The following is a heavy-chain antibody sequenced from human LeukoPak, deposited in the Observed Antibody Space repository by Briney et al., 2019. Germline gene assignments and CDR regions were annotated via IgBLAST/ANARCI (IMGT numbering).Heavy chain of an antibody. V-gene: IGHV3-23*01. CDR2: ISASGRNT. Sequence: PGGSLRLSCAASGFTFSSYAMSWVRQAPGKGLEWVSVISASGRNTYYSESAKGQFTISRDNSKNTLYLQMNSLRAEDTAVYYCVRRGSNYPYYMDVWGKGTTVTVSS. J-gene: IGHJ6*03. CDR1: GFTFSSYA. CDR3: VRRGSNYPYYMDV.